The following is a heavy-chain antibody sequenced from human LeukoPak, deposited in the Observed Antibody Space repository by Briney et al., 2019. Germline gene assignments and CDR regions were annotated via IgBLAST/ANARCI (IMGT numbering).Heavy chain of an antibody. V-gene: IGHV4-39*01. CDR3: AKPRGGHDAFDI. Sequence: SETLSLTCTVSGGSISNSDYYWDWIRQPPGQGLECIGNIHYSGTNNYNPSPKSRVTITVDTSKNQFSLRLTSVAAADTDVCYCAKPRGGHDAFDIWGQGTMVTVSS. CDR1: GGSISNSDYY. D-gene: IGHD4-23*01. J-gene: IGHJ3*02. CDR2: IHYSGTN.